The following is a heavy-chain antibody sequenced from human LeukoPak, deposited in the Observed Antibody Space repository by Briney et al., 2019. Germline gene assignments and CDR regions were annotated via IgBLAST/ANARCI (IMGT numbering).Heavy chain of an antibody. CDR2: IYYSGST. D-gene: IGHD6-13*01. V-gene: IGHV4-59*01. CDR3: ARDRVSSSWDYYGMDV. J-gene: IGHJ6*02. Sequence: SETLSLTCTVSGGSISSYYWSWIRQPPGKGLEWIGYIYYSGSTNYNPSLKSRVTISVDTSKNQFSLKLSSVTAADTAVYYCARDRVSSSWDYYGMDVWGQGTTVTVSS. CDR1: GGSISSYY.